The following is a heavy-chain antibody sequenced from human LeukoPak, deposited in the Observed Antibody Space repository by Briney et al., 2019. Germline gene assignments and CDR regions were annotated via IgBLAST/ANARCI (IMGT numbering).Heavy chain of an antibody. CDR1: QFTFTTYA. CDR3: AKVATCTYFDS. V-gene: IGHV3-23*01. Sequence: PGGSLRLSCAASQFTFTTYAMSWVRQAPGRGLEWVSSIGDSGVPTFYADSVKGRFTISTDNSQNTLYLQMNSLGADDTAVYYCAKVATCTYFDSWGQGTLVTVSS. J-gene: IGHJ4*02. CDR2: IGDSGVPT.